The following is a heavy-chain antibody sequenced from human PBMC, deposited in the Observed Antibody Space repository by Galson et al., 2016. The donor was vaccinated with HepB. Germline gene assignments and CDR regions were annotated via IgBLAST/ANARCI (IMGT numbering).Heavy chain of an antibody. D-gene: IGHD3-10*01. CDR2: IVDGGSK. CDR1: GGSFGGSC. Sequence: ETLSLTCAVYGGSFGGSCWSWIRQPPGKGLEWIGEIVDGGSKNYNPSLKSRVTISVDTSKNQFSLRMTSMTAADTAVYYWARGRRFGEILRIVGWFDSWGQGTLVTVSP. V-gene: IGHV4-34*01. J-gene: IGHJ5*01. CDR3: ARGRRFGEILRIVGWFDS.